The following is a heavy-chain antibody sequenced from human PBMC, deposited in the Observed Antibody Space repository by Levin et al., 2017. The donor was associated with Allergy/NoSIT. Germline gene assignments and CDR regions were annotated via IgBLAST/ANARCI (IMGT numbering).Heavy chain of an antibody. D-gene: IGHD1-14*01. V-gene: IGHV3-11*01. CDR3: ARDRPDYPSPSYNYGMDV. J-gene: IGHJ6*02. CDR2: ISSSGSTI. Sequence: GGSLRLSCAASGFTFSDYYMSWIRQAPGKGLEWVSYISSSGSTIYYADSVKGRFTISRDNAKNSLYLQMNSLRAEDTAVYYCARDRPDYPSPSYNYGMDVWGQGTTVTVSS. CDR1: GFTFSDYY.